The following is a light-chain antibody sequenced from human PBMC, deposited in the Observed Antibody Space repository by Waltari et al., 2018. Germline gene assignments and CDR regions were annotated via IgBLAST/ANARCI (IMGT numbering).Light chain of an antibody. CDR1: QDISSY. CDR2: GAS. Sequence: DIQMTQSPSSRSASVGDRVTITCQASQDISSYLNWYQQKPGKAPELLIYGASTLETGVPSRFSGSGSGTDFTFTISSLQPKDIATYYCQEYATEPYTFGQGTKLEIK. V-gene: IGKV1-33*01. CDR3: QEYATEPYT. J-gene: IGKJ2*01.